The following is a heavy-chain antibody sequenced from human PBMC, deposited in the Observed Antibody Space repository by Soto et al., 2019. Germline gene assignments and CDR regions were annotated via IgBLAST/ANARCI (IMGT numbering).Heavy chain of an antibody. J-gene: IGHJ6*02. CDR1: GFTFSSYG. D-gene: IGHD6-13*01. V-gene: IGHV3-30*18. Sequence: ESGGGVVQPGRSLRLSCAASGFTFSSYGMHWVRQAPGKGLEWVAVISYDGSNKYYADSVKGRFTISRDNSKNTLYLQMNSLRAEDTAVYYCAKDRGAAAGTPHGMDVWGQGTTVTVSS. CDR2: ISYDGSNK. CDR3: AKDRGAAAGTPHGMDV.